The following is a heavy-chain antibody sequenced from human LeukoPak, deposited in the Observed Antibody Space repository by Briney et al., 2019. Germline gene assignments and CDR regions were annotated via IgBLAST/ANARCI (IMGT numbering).Heavy chain of an antibody. J-gene: IGHJ4*02. CDR1: GYPFSSHG. CDR3: ARARTHSGGWHPFFDY. V-gene: IGHV1-18*01. CDR2: ISCYNGDT. Sequence: ASVKVSCKASGYPFSSHGITWVRQAPGQGLEWMGWISCYNGDTHYAQNFQGRVTMTTDKFTSTAYMELKSLRSDDTAIYYCARARTHSGGWHPFFDYWGQGTLVAVSS. D-gene: IGHD2-15*01.